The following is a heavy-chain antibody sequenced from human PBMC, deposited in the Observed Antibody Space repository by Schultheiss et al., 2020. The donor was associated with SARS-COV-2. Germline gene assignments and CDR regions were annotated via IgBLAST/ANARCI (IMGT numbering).Heavy chain of an antibody. D-gene: IGHD4-23*01. CDR2: IRSKARNYAT. CDR3: ARVETVATFFDY. J-gene: IGHJ4*02. V-gene: IGHV3-73*01. CDR1: GFSFSGSG. Sequence: GGSLRLSCVTSGFSFSGSGIYWVRQASGKGLEWVGRIRSKARNYATTYAASVKGRFIISRDNSKNTLSLQMNSLRAEDTAVYYCARVETVATFFDYWGQGTPVTVSS.